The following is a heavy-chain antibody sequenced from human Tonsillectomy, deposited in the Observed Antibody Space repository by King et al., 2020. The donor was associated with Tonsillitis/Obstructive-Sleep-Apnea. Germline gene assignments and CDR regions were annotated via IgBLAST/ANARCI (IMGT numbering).Heavy chain of an antibody. Sequence: VQLVKSGGGLVQPGRSLRLSCTASGFTFGDYAMSWVRQAPGKGLEWVGFIRSKAYGGTTEYAASVKGRFTISRDDSKSIAYLQMNSLKTEDTAVYYCTRVRGYSYGHDAFDIWGQGTMVTVSS. CDR1: GFTFGDYA. D-gene: IGHD5-18*01. J-gene: IGHJ3*02. V-gene: IGHV3-49*04. CDR3: TRVRGYSYGHDAFDI. CDR2: IRSKAYGGTT.